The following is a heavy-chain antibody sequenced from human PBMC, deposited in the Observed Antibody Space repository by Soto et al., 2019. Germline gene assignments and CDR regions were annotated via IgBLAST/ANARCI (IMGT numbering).Heavy chain of an antibody. V-gene: IGHV1-18*01. CDR1: GYPLISYG. D-gene: IGHD6-13*01. CDR2: ISAYSGNT. J-gene: IGHJ6*02. Sequence: XSVKVACKASGYPLISYGIVWVRQAPGQGLEWMGWISAYSGNTNYAQKVQGRVTMTTDTSTTTAYMELRSLRSDDTAVYYCARLSDQYSTRYYQYGMDVWGQGTTVTVSS. CDR3: ARLSDQYSTRYYQYGMDV.